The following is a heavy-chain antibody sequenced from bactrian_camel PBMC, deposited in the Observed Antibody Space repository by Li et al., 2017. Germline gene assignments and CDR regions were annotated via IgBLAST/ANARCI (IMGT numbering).Heavy chain of an antibody. CDR1: ANVYC. CDR2: ISSDGSA. J-gene: IGHJ4*01. CDR3: AAEPHDSSDYAYPFNTLGSYEYKN. V-gene: IGHV3S53*01. Sequence: QLVESGGGSVAAGESLRLSCVASANVYCMGWYRQVLGSECDLVATISSDGSAYYRPHVKGRFTVSHDNAKNMAFLQMNSLKPEDTAIYYRAAEPHDSSDYAYPFNTLGSYEYKNWGQGTQVTVS. D-gene: IGHD4*01.